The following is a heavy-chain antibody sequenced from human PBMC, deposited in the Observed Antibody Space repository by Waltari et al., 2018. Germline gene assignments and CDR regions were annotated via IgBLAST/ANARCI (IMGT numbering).Heavy chain of an antibody. J-gene: IGHJ3*01. Sequence: QLYLVESGGGVVQPGRSLRLSCAASVFTFSSYGMHWVRQPPGKGLQWVGVISSTGSNTYYADSVRGRFTISRDNSKNILYLQMNSLRAEDTAVYYCARDIAFGGVIVMNEAFDFRGRGTTVTVSP. D-gene: IGHD3-16*02. V-gene: IGHV3-33*01. CDR1: VFTFSSYG. CDR3: ARDIAFGGVIVMNEAFDF. CDR2: ISSTGSNT.